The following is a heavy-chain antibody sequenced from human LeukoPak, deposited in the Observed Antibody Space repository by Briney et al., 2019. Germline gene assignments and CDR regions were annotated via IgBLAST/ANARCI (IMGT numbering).Heavy chain of an antibody. J-gene: IGHJ3*02. CDR1: GGTFSSYA. V-gene: IGHV1-69*06. CDR3: ARSGYCSGGSCYPNAFDI. CDR2: IIPIFGTA. D-gene: IGHD2-15*01. Sequence: GASVKVSCKASGGTFSSYAISWVRQAPGQGLEWMGGIIPIFGTANYAQKFQGRVTITADKSTSTAYMELSSLRSEDTAVYYCARSGYCSGGSCYPNAFDIWGQGTMVTVSS.